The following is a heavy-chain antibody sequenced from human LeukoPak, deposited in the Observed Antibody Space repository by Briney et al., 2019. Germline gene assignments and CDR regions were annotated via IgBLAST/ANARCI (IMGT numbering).Heavy chain of an antibody. CDR3: AKELWFGESHIDNAFDI. V-gene: IGHV3-23*01. D-gene: IGHD3-10*01. CDR1: GFTFSSYA. Sequence: SGGSLRLSCAASGFTFSSYAMSWVRQAPGKGLEWVSAISGSGGSTYYADSVKGRFTISRDNSKNTLYLQMNSLRAEDTAVYHCAKELWFGESHIDNAFDIWGQGTMVTVSS. J-gene: IGHJ3*02. CDR2: ISGSGGST.